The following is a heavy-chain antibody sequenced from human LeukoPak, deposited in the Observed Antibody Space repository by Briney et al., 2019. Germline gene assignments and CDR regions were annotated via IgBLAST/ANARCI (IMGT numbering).Heavy chain of an antibody. D-gene: IGHD1-1*01. Sequence: PSETLSLTCTVSGYSISSGYYWSWIRQPAGKGLEWIGRMHTSGSTNYNPSLNSRVTISVATSKYQFSLKLSSVTAADTAVYYCTRDNPGMTSTDTWGQGTLVTVSS. CDR2: MHTSGST. J-gene: IGHJ4*02. CDR1: GYSISSGYY. V-gene: IGHV4-61*02. CDR3: TRDNPGMTSTDT.